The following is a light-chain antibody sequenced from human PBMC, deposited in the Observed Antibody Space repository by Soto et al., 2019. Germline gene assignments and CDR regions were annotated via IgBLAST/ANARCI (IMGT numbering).Light chain of an antibody. Sequence: EIVMTQSPATLSVSPGERATLSCRASQSVRSSFLAWYQQKPGQAPSLLIYGASTRATGIPARFSGSGSGTEFTLTISSLQSEDFAVYYCQQYNNWPFGFGPGTKVDIK. V-gene: IGKV3-15*01. CDR3: QQYNNWPFG. CDR2: GAS. CDR1: QSVRSSF. J-gene: IGKJ3*01.